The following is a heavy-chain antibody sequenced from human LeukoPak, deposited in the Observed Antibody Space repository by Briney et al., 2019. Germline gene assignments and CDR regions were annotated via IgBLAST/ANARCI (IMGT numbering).Heavy chain of an antibody. V-gene: IGHV3-23*01. J-gene: IGHJ4*02. D-gene: IGHD6-19*01. Sequence: GSLRLSCAAPGFTFSSCAMTWVRQAPGKGLEGVSGISGSGGSTYYADSVKGRFTISRDNSKNTLYLQMNSLRAEDTAVYYCAKGSYSSGWYESDYWGQGTLVTVSS. CDR1: GFTFSSCA. CDR2: ISGSGGST. CDR3: AKGSYSSGWYESDY.